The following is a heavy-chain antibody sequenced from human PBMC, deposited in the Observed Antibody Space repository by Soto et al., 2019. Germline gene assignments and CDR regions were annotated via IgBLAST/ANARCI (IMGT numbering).Heavy chain of an antibody. CDR3: ARAEIVWSGYYPFYYYYGMDV. CDR2: IYYSGST. D-gene: IGHD3-3*01. Sequence: QVQLQESGPGLVKPSQTLSLTCTVSGGSISSGDYYWGWIRQPPGKGLEWIGYIYYSGSTYYNPSLKSRVTISVDTSKNQFSLKLSSVTAADTAVYYCARAEIVWSGYYPFYYYYGMDVWGQGTTVTVSS. CDR1: GGSISSGDYY. V-gene: IGHV4-30-4*01. J-gene: IGHJ6*02.